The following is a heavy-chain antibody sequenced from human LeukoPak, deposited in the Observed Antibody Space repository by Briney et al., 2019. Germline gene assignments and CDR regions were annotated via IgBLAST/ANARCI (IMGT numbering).Heavy chain of an antibody. D-gene: IGHD2-15*01. CDR3: ARVAVGDYYYMDV. CDR2: ISGSGGST. CDR1: GHTFSSYG. J-gene: IGHJ6*03. V-gene: IGHV3-23*01. Sequence: GGSLRLSCAASGHTFSSYGMSWVRQAPGKGLECVSGISGSGGSTYYADSVKGRFTISRDNAKNSLYLQMNSLRAEDTAVYYCARVAVGDYYYMDVWGKGTTVTVSS.